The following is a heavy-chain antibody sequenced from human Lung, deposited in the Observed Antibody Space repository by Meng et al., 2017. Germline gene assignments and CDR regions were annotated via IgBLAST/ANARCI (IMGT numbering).Heavy chain of an antibody. CDR2: INTNTGNP. CDR3: TSGGYLDY. J-gene: IGHJ4*02. CDR1: GYTFTNYG. D-gene: IGHD3-10*01. Sequence: QVQLVQSGSELKKPGASVKVSCKASGYTFTNYGMNWVRQAPGQGLEWMGWINTNTGNPTHVPGFTGRFVFSLDTSVSTAYLQINSLKAEDTAVYYCTSGGYLDYWGQGTLVTVSS. V-gene: IGHV7-4-1*02.